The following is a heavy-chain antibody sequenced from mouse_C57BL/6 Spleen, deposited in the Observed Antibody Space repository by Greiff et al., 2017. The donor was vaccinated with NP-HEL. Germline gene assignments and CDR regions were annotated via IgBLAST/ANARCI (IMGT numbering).Heavy chain of an antibody. D-gene: IGHD4-1*01. J-gene: IGHJ2*01. V-gene: IGHV5-17*01. Sequence: EVMLVESGGGLVKPGGSLKLSCAASGFTFSDYGMHWVRQAPEKGLEWVAYISSGSSTIYYADTVKGRFTITRDNAKNTLFLQMTSLRSEDTAMYYCARGANWAYYFDYWGQGTTLTVSS. CDR1: GFTFSDYG. CDR2: ISSGSSTI. CDR3: ARGANWAYYFDY.